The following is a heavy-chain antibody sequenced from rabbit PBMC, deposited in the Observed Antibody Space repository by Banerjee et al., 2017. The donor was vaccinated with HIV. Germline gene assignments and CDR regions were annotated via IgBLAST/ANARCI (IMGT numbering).Heavy chain of an antibody. CDR2: IGAGST. D-gene: IGHD6-1*01. CDR3: ARDYIYGDGDYTGYDLDL. CDR1: GIDFSTYYF. Sequence: QSLEESGGDLVKPGASLTLTCTASGIDFSTYYFMCWVRQAPGKGLEWIACIGAGSTYYATWAKGRFTISKTSSTTVTLQMTSLTAADTATYFCARDYIYGDGDYTGYDLDLWGQGTLVTVS. V-gene: IGHV1S40*01. J-gene: IGHJ4*01.